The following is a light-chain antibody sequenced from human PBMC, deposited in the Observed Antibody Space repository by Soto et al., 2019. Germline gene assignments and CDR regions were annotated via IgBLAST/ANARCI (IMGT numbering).Light chain of an antibody. CDR2: AAS. CDR1: QGISSW. J-gene: IGKJ1*01. V-gene: IGKV1D-16*01. Sequence: DIQMTQSPSSVSASVGDRVTITCRASQGISSWLAWYQQKPGKAPKLLIYAASSLHSGVQSRFSGSGSGTEFTLTISSLQTDDFATYYCQHYNSYSEAFGQGTKVDIK. CDR3: QHYNSYSEA.